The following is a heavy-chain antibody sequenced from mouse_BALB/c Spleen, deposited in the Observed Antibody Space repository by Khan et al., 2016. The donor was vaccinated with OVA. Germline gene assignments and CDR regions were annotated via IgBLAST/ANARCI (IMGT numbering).Heavy chain of an antibody. J-gene: IGHJ3*01. Sequence: EVQLQESGPELMKPGASVKISCKASGYSFTTYYIHWVKQSHGKSLEWIGYIDPFNGSTTYNQKFKGKATLTVAKSSSTAYMHLSSLTSEDSAVYYCARHGTSSWFAYWGQGTLVTVSA. CDR3: ARHGTSSWFAY. D-gene: IGHD1-1*01. V-gene: IGHV1S135*01. CDR2: IDPFNGST. CDR1: GYSFTTYY.